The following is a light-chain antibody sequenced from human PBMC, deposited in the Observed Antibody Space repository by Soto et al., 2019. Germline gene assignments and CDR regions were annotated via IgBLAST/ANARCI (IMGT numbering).Light chain of an antibody. Sequence: DIQMTQSPSSLSASVGDRVTITCRASESIANDLNWDQRKPGKAPNLLIYAASTLQTGVPSRFSGSGSGTDFTLTISSLQTEDFAPYFCQQSYISPYTFGQGTKLDI. CDR2: AAS. J-gene: IGKJ2*01. CDR1: ESIAND. CDR3: QQSYISPYT. V-gene: IGKV1-39*01.